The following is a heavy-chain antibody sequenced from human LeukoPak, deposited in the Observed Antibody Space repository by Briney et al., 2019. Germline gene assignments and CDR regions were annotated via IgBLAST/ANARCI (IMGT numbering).Heavy chain of an antibody. CDR2: IYYSGST. CDR1: GGSISSGGYY. V-gene: IGHV4-31*03. CDR3: ARGGRWFGEPPDY. D-gene: IGHD3-10*01. J-gene: IGHJ4*02. Sequence: PSQTLSLTCTVSGGSISSGGYYWSWIRQHPGKGLEWIGYIYYSGSTYYNPSLKSRVTISVDTSKNQFSLKLSSVTAADTAVYYCARGGRWFGEPPDYWGQGTLVTVSS.